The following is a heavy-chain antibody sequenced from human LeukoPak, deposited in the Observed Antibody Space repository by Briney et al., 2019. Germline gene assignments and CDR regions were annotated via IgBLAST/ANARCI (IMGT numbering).Heavy chain of an antibody. CDR3: ARGYYYYDILTGHDY. V-gene: IGHV1-18*01. CDR1: GYTFTSYG. J-gene: IGHJ4*02. CDR2: ISAYNGNT. Sequence: ASVKVSCKASGYTFTSYGISWVRQAPGQGLEWMGWISAYNGNTNYAQKLQGRVTMTTDTSTSTAYMDLRSLRSDDTAVYYCARGYYYYDILTGHDYWGQGTLVTVSS. D-gene: IGHD3-9*01.